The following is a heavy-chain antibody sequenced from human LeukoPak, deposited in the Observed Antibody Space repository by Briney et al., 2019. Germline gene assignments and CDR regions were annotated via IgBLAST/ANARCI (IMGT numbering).Heavy chain of an antibody. Sequence: GASVKVSCKASGYTFTSYAMNWVRQAPGQGLEWMGWINTNTGNPTYAQGFTGRFVFSLDTSVSTAYLQISSLKAEDTAVYYCARGGEIVATNYYYYYGMDVWGQGTTVTVSS. CDR3: ARGGEIVATNYYYYYGMDV. V-gene: IGHV7-4-1*02. CDR1: GYTFTSYA. J-gene: IGHJ6*02. D-gene: IGHD5-12*01. CDR2: INTNTGNP.